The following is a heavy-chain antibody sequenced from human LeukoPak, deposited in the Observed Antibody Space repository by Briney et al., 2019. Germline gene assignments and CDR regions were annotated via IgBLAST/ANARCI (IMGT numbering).Heavy chain of an antibody. V-gene: IGHV3-30-3*01. J-gene: IGHJ3*02. CDR2: ISYDGSNK. D-gene: IGHD4-17*01. Sequence: GGSLRLSCAASGVTFSSYAMHWVRQAPGKGLEWVAVISYDGSNKYYADSVKGRFTISRDNSKNTLYLQMNSLRAEDTAVYYCARDNIDYGAFDIWGQGTMVTVSS. CDR3: ARDNIDYGAFDI. CDR1: GVTFSSYA.